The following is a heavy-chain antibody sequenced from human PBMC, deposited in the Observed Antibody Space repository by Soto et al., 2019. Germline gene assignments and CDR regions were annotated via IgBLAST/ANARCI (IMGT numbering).Heavy chain of an antibody. Sequence: SETLSLTCTVSGGSISSYYWSWIRQPSGKGLEWIGYIYYSGNTNYNTNYNPSLKSRVTISLDTSKSQFSLRLTSVTAADTAVYHCARLGAYYQSLDPWGPGTLVTVSS. CDR1: GGSISSYY. CDR3: ARLGAYYQSLDP. D-gene: IGHD2-21*01. CDR2: IYYSGNTNYNT. J-gene: IGHJ5*02. V-gene: IGHV4-59*08.